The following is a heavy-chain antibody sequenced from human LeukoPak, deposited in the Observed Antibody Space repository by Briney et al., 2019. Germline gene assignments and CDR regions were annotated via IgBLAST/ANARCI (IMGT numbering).Heavy chain of an antibody. CDR1: GGSISSYY. D-gene: IGHD5-12*01. J-gene: IGHJ4*02. CDR2: IYHSGST. Sequence: SETLSLTCSVSGGSISSYYWSWIRQPPGKGLEWIGYIYHSGSTKYNPSLKSRITISVDTSKNQFSLEVSSVTAADTAVYYCARGGYSGLDYSIWGQGTLVTVSS. CDR3: ARGGYSGLDYSI. V-gene: IGHV4-59*01.